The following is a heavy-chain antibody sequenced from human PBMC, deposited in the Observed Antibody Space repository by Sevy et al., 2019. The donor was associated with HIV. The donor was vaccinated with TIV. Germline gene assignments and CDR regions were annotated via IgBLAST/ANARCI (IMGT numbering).Heavy chain of an antibody. D-gene: IGHD3-9*01. V-gene: IGHV3-9*01. CDR1: GFTFDDYA. CDR3: AKDLASEGTGYYHCDY. J-gene: IGHJ4*02. CDR2: ISWSSDII. Sequence: SLRLSCAASGFTFDDYAMHRVRQAPGKGLEWVSGISWSSDIIGYADSVKGRFTISRDNAKKSLYLQMNSLRAEDTALYYCAKDLASEGTGYYHCDYWGQGTLVTVSS.